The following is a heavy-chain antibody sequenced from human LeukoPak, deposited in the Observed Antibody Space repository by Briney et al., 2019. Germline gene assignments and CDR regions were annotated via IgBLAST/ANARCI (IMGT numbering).Heavy chain of an antibody. CDR1: GYTFTGYY. CDR2: INPNSGGT. J-gene: IGHJ5*02. CDR3: AKDLINYVFDWFDP. V-gene: IGHV1-2*02. D-gene: IGHD1-7*01. Sequence: ASVKVSCKASGYTFTGYYMHWVRQAPGQGLEWMGWINPNSGGTNYAQKFQGRVTMTRDTSISTAYMELSRLRSDDTAVYYCAKDLINYVFDWFDPWGQGTLVTVS.